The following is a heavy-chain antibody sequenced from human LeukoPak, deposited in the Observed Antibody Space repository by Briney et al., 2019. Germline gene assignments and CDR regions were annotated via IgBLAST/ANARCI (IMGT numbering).Heavy chain of an antibody. D-gene: IGHD2-15*01. CDR2: ISWNSGSI. CDR1: GFTFDDYA. Sequence: PGGSLRLSCAASGFTFDDYAMHWVRQAPGRGLEWVSGISWNSGSIGYADSVKGRFTISRDNSKNTLYLQMNSLRAEDTALYYCAKSFLGYCSGGSCYPCDYWGQGTLVTVSS. J-gene: IGHJ4*02. CDR3: AKSFLGYCSGGSCYPCDY. V-gene: IGHV3-9*01.